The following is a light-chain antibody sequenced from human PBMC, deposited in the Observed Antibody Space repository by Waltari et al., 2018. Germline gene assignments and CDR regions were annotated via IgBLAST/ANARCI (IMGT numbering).Light chain of an antibody. Sequence: AIQMTQSPSSLSASVGDRVTITCRASQGIRNNLGWYQQQPGKAPKLLMYATATLQSGVPSRLSGSGSGTDFTLTISSLQPEDFATYYCQQSYSTPLCTFGQGTKLAIK. V-gene: IGKV1-6*01. CDR3: QQSYSTPLCT. CDR2: ATA. CDR1: QGIRNN. J-gene: IGKJ2*02.